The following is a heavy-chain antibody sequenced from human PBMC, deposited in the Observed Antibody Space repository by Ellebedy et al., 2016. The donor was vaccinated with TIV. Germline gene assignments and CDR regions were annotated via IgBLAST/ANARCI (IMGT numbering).Heavy chain of an antibody. CDR2: ISSSSSTI. CDR1: GFTFSSYS. J-gene: IGHJ2*01. Sequence: GGSLRLSXAASGFTFSSYSMNWVRQAPGKGLEWVSYISSSSSTIYYADSVKGRFTISRDNAKNSLYLQMNSLRDEDTAVYYCARSAYGDYYWYFDLWGRGTLVTVSS. CDR3: ARSAYGDYYWYFDL. D-gene: IGHD4-17*01. V-gene: IGHV3-48*02.